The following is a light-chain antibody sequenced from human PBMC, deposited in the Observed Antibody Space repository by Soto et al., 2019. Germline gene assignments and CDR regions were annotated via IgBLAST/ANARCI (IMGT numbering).Light chain of an antibody. V-gene: IGKV3-20*01. CDR3: QQYGSSGT. CDR1: QTVSSY. Sequence: EIVLTQSPGTLSLSPGERATLSCRASQTVSSYLLWYQQKPGQAPRLLIYGASNRATGIPDRFSGSGSGTDFTLTISRLEPEDFAVYYCQQYGSSGTFGQGTKVDIK. J-gene: IGKJ1*01. CDR2: GAS.